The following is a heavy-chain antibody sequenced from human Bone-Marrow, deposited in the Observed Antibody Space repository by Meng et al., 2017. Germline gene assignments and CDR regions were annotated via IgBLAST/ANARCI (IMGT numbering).Heavy chain of an antibody. CDR1: GFSLGTCETC. Sequence: SCPTLVKPTHTLILTCAVSGFSLGTCETCLIWVRQPPERVLESLALIDWDDSEYYNTSLKTRLSIFEDTSKKPEDLTVTSVDPGDTATCHCVQMDVEKSDNDLGPTTYTRCEMDFWGQGTLVTVSS. J-gene: IGHJ4*01. D-gene: IGHD2/OR15-2a*01. CDR2: IDWDDSE. CDR3: VQMDVEKSDNDLGPTTYTRCEMDF. V-gene: IGHV2-70*13.